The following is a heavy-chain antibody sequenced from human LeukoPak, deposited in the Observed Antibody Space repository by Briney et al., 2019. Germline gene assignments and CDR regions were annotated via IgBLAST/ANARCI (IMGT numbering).Heavy chain of an antibody. CDR1: GGSISSGGYY. D-gene: IGHD3-3*01. Sequence: PSQTLSLTCTVSGGSISSGGYYWSWLRQHPGKGLEWIGYIYYSGSTYYNPCLKSRVTISVDTSKNQFSLKLSSVTAADTAVYYCARGPDYDFWSGTNWFDPWGQGTLVTVSS. J-gene: IGHJ5*02. V-gene: IGHV4-31*03. CDR3: ARGPDYDFWSGTNWFDP. CDR2: IYYSGST.